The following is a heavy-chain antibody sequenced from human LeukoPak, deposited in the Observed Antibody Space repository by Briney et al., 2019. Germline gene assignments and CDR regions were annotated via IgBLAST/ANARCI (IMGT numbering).Heavy chain of an antibody. CDR2: IYSGGST. CDR1: GFTVSRNY. V-gene: IGHV3-53*01. Sequence: PGGSLRLSCAASGFTVSRNYMSWVRQAPGKGLQWVSIIYSGGSTYYADSVKGRLTISRDNSKNTLYLQMNSLRAEDTAVYYCARDLGASYYYSMDVWGQGTTVTVSS. J-gene: IGHJ6*02. CDR3: ARDLGASYYYSMDV. D-gene: IGHD4-17*01.